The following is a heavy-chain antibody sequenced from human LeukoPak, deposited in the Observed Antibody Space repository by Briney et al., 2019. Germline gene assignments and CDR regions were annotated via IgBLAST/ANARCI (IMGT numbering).Heavy chain of an antibody. CDR2: ISATSSTI. V-gene: IGHV3-48*01. CDR1: GFTFSSYN. J-gene: IGHJ4*02. Sequence: GGSLRLSCAPSGFTFSSYNMNWVRQAPGKGLEWVSYISATSSTIYYADSVKGRFTISRDNAKNSLYLQMNSLRAEDTAVYYCAGNYDFWSGYCWGQGTLVTVSS. D-gene: IGHD3-3*01. CDR3: AGNYDFWSGYC.